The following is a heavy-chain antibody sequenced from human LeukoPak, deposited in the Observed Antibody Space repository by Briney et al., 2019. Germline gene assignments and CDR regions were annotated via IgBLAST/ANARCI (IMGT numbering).Heavy chain of an antibody. V-gene: IGHV3-23*01. Sequence: GGSLRLSCAASGFTFSSYAMSWVRQAPGKGLEWVSAISGSGGSTYYADSVKGRFTISRDNSKNTLYLQMNSLRAEDTAVYYCAKDLPGTIFGVVIHYYYYYMDVWGKGTTVTVSS. J-gene: IGHJ6*03. CDR2: ISGSGGST. CDR1: GFTFSSYA. CDR3: AKDLPGTIFGVVIHYYYYYMDV. D-gene: IGHD3-3*01.